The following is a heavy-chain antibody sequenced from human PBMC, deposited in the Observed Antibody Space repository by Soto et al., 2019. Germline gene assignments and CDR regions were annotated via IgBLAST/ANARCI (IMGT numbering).Heavy chain of an antibody. Sequence: GGSLRLSCAASGFTFSNAWMSWVRQAPGKGLEWVGRIKSKTDGGTTDYAAPVKGRFTISRDDSKNTLYLQMNSLKTEDTAVYYCTTGPYSSSSRSYYYGMDVWGQGTTVTVSS. CDR2: IKSKTDGGTT. CDR1: GFTFSNAW. CDR3: TTGPYSSSSRSYYYGMDV. V-gene: IGHV3-15*01. J-gene: IGHJ6*02. D-gene: IGHD6-6*01.